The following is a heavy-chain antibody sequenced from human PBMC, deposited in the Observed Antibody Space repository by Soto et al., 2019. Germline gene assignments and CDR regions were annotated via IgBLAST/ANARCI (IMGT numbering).Heavy chain of an antibody. CDR3: ARGPDRTSLAFDF. CDR2: TYYRSKWYN. V-gene: IGHV6-1*01. CDR1: GDSVSSDSAA. Sequence: QVQLQQSGPGLVKPSQTLSLTCAISGDSVSSDSAAWYWIRQSPSRGLEWLGRTYYRSKWYNDWAASGKSRITITSDTSKNQFSLQMKSITPEDTAVYYCARGPDRTSLAFDFWGQGTMVTVS. J-gene: IGHJ3*01. D-gene: IGHD6-6*01.